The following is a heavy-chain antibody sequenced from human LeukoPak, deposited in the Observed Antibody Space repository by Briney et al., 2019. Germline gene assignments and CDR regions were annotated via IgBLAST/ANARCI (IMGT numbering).Heavy chain of an antibody. V-gene: IGHV1-18*01. J-gene: IGHJ4*02. CDR3: VRYDILTGYYCYFDY. D-gene: IGHD3-9*01. CDR1: GYTFTSYG. Sequence: ASVKVSCKASGYTFTSYGISWVRQAPGQRLEWMGWISAYNGNTNYAQKLQGRVTMTTDTSTSTAYMELRSLRSDDTAVYYCVRYDILTGYYCYFDYWGQGTLVTVSS. CDR2: ISAYNGNT.